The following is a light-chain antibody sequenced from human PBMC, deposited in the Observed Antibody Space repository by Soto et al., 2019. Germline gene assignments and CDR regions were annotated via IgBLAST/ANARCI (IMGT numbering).Light chain of an antibody. CDR2: GAS. CDR3: QQYNKRPRT. CDR1: QSLSSD. Sequence: EIVMTQSPATLSVSPGERATLSCRASQSLSSDLAWYQQKVGQAPRLLIYGASTRATGIPARYSGSGSGTEFNFTISSLQSEDFSVYYCQQYNKRPRTFGQGTKVEIK. V-gene: IGKV3-15*01. J-gene: IGKJ1*01.